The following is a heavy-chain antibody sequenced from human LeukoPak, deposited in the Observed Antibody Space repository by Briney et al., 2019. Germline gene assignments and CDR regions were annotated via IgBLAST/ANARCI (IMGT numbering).Heavy chain of an antibody. D-gene: IGHD3-10*01. J-gene: IGHJ3*02. CDR1: GGSPSSYC. Sequence: SETLSLTCTVSGGSPSSYCWSWVRQSPGKRLEWIGYLCDSGSTSFNPSLKSRVTISLDTSKNQFSLKVTSMTAADTAVYYCTRVAFGDHFDIWGQGTMVTVSS. V-gene: IGHV4-59*01. CDR2: LCDSGST. CDR3: TRVAFGDHFDI.